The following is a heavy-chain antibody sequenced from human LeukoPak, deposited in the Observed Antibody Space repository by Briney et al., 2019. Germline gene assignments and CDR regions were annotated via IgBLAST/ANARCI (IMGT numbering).Heavy chain of an antibody. J-gene: IGHJ3*02. CDR3: AKDLPKEDYGDSEGTFDI. Sequence: GGSLRLSCAASGFIFSNYGMYWVRQAPGKGLEWVAVIWYDGSNKHYADSVKGRFTISRDNSKNTLYLQMNSLIAEDTAVYYCAKDLPKEDYGDSEGTFDIWGQGTMVTVSS. CDR2: IWYDGSNK. D-gene: IGHD4-17*01. V-gene: IGHV3-33*06. CDR1: GFIFSNYG.